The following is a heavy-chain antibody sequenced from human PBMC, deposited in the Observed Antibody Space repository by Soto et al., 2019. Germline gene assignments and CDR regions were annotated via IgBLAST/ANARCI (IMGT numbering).Heavy chain of an antibody. Sequence: GGSLRLSCAASGFTFSSYAMSWVRQAPGKGLEWVSAISGSGGSTYYADSVKGRFTISRDNSKNTLYLQMNSLRAEDTAVYYCAKDRHIVVVLAIPGLISFDIWGQGTMVTVSS. D-gene: IGHD2-21*01. CDR1: GFTFSSYA. V-gene: IGHV3-23*01. J-gene: IGHJ3*02. CDR2: ISGSGGST. CDR3: AKDRHIVVVLAIPGLISFDI.